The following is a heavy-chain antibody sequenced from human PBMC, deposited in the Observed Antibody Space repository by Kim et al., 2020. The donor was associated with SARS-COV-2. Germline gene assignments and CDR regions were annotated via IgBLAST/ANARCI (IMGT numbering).Heavy chain of an antibody. D-gene: IGHD6-13*01. V-gene: IGHV4-39*01. J-gene: IGHJ6*02. CDR2: IYYSGST. CDR1: GGSISSSSYY. CDR3: ARGYSSSWDYGMDV. Sequence: SETLSLTCTVSGGSISSSSYYWGWIRQPPGKGLEWIGSIYYSGSTYYNPSLKSRVTISVDTSKNQFSLKLSSVTAADTAVYYCARGYSSSWDYGMDVWGQGTTVTVSS.